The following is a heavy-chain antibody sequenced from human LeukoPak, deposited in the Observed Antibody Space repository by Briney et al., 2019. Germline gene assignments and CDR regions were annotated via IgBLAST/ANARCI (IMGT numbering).Heavy chain of an antibody. CDR1: GYTFTGYY. CDR2: INPNSGGT. Sequence: ASVKVSCKASGYTFTGYYMHWVRQAPGQGLEWMGWINPNSGGTNYAQKFQGRVTMTRDTSTSTVYMELSSLRSEDTAVYYCARDFATPPHPYYGSGSYSWYFDLWGRGTLVTVSS. V-gene: IGHV1-2*02. CDR3: ARDFATPPHPYYGSGSYSWYFDL. D-gene: IGHD3-10*01. J-gene: IGHJ2*01.